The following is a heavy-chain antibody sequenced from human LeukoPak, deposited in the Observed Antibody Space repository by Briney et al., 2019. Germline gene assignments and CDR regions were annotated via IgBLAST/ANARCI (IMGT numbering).Heavy chain of an antibody. V-gene: IGHV4-61*02. J-gene: IGHJ4*02. CDR3: ARLEGDGSGSYYLRY. CDR1: GGSISSGSYY. Sequence: SQTLSLTCTVSGGSISSGSYYWSWIRQPAGKGLEWIGRIYTSGSTNYNPSLKSRVTISVDTSKNQFSLKLSSVTAADTAVYYCARLEGDGSGSYYLRYWGQGTLVTVSS. CDR2: IYTSGST. D-gene: IGHD3-10*01.